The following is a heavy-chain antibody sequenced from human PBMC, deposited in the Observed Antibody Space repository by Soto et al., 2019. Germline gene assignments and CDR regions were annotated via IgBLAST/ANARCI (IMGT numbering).Heavy chain of an antibody. D-gene: IGHD1-26*01. CDR1: GFIFSTYG. Sequence: QVQLVESGGAVVQPGRSLRLSCAASGFIFSTYGMHWVRQAPGKGLEWVAVIWYDGSNKYYADSVRGRFTISRDNSKNTLFLQLNSLRAEDTAVYYCARAVGPFDYWGQGTLVTVSS. J-gene: IGHJ4*02. CDR2: IWYDGSNK. V-gene: IGHV3-33*01. CDR3: ARAVGPFDY.